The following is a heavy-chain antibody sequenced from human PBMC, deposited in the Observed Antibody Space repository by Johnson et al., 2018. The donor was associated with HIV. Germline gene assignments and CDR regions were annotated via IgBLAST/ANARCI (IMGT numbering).Heavy chain of an antibody. CDR1: GFSFSSYA. Sequence: VQLVESGGGVVQPGRSLRLSCAASGFSFSSYAMHWVRQAPRKGLVWVSRITSDGSSTNYADSVKGRFTISRDNAKNTLYLQMNSLRAEDTAVYYCARERHGYNWGHDAFDIWGQGTMVAVSS. CDR3: ARERHGYNWGHDAFDI. J-gene: IGHJ3*02. CDR2: ITSDGSST. D-gene: IGHD5-24*01. V-gene: IGHV3-74*01.